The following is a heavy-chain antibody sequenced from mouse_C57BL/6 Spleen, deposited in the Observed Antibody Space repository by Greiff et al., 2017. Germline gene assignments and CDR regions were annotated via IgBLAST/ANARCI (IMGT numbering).Heavy chain of an antibody. V-gene: IGHV1-31*01. CDR3: ARAETAQAFYAMDY. CDR2: IYPYNGVS. D-gene: IGHD3-2*02. Sequence: VQLQQSGPELVKPGASVKISCTASGYSFTGYYMHWVKQSHGNILDWIGFIYPYNGVSSYNQKVKGKATLTVDKSSSTAYMELRSLTSEDAAVYYCARAETAQAFYAMDYWGQGTSVTVSS. CDR1: GYSFTGYY. J-gene: IGHJ4*01.